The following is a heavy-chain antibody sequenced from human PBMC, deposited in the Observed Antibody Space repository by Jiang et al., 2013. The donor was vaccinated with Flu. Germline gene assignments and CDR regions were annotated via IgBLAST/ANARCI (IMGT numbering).Heavy chain of an antibody. V-gene: IGHV1-18*01. J-gene: IGHJ3*01. CDR1: GYTFTSYG. D-gene: IGHD6-19*01. CDR2: ISAYNGNT. CDR3: ARAPRPMALAATQAAFDF. Sequence: GAEVKKPGASVKVSCKASGYTFTSYGISWVRQAPGQGLEWMGWISAYNGNTKYTQKVQGRVTMTTDTSTSTAYMELTSLRSDDTAVYYCARAPRPMALAATQAAFDFWGQGTMVIVSS.